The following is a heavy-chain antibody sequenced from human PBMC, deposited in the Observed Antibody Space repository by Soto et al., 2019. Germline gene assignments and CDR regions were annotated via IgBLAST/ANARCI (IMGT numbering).Heavy chain of an antibody. V-gene: IGHV4-31*03. CDR2: IYYSGST. Sequence: PSETLSLTCTVSGGSISSGGYYWSWIRQHPGKGLEWIGYIYYSGSTYYNPSLKSRVTISVDTSKNQFSLKLSSVTAADTAVYYCARDYYDSSGYSTYFDYWGQGTLVTVSS. D-gene: IGHD3-22*01. CDR3: ARDYYDSSGYSTYFDY. CDR1: GGSISSGGYY. J-gene: IGHJ4*02.